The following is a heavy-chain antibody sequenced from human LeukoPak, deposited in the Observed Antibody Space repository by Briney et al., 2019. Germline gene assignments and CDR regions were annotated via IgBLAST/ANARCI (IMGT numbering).Heavy chain of an antibody. CDR2: ISAYNGNT. D-gene: IGHD1-20*01. J-gene: IGHJ3*02. Sequence: ASVKVSCKASGYTFTSYGISWVRQAPGQGLEWMGWISAYNGNTNYAQKLQGRVTMTTDTSTSTAYMELRSLRSDDTAVYYCARERAMYNWNDGDAFDIWGQGTMVTVSS. CDR1: GYTFTSYG. CDR3: ARERAMYNWNDGDAFDI. V-gene: IGHV1-18*01.